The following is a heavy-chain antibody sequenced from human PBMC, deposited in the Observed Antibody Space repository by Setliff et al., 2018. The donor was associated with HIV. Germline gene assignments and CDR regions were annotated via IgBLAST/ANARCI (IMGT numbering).Heavy chain of an antibody. V-gene: IGHV3-23*01. CDR1: GFTFSTYP. Sequence: GGSLRLSCAASGFTFSTYPMSWVRQAPGKGLEWVSGISGSGGSTYYADSVKGRFTISRDNSKNTLYLQMNSLRTEDTAVYYCARDPPGSGFHLDYWGQGTPVTVSS. J-gene: IGHJ4*02. CDR3: ARDPPGSGFHLDY. D-gene: IGHD5-12*01. CDR2: ISGSGGST.